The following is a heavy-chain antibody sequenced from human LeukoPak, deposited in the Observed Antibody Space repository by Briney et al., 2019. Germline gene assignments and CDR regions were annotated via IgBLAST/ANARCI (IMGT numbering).Heavy chain of an antibody. Sequence: SQTLSLTCTVSGGSISSYYWSWIRQPPGKGLEWIGYIYYSGSTNYNPSLKSRVTISVDTSKNQFSLKLRSVTAADTAVYYCARVTGYMIEDYFDYWGQGTLVTVSS. J-gene: IGHJ4*02. D-gene: IGHD3-22*01. CDR3: ARVTGYMIEDYFDY. V-gene: IGHV4-59*01. CDR1: GGSISSYY. CDR2: IYYSGST.